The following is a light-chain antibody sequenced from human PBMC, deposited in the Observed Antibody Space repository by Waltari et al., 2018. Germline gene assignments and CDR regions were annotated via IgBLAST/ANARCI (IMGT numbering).Light chain of an antibody. CDR2: KAA. V-gene: IGKV1-5*03. Sequence: DIQMTQSPSTLSAPVGDRVTITCRASQSIRRWLAWYQQKPGKAPKLLISKAATLESGVPSRFSGSGSGTEFTLTISSLQPDDFATYHCQQYKSPPWTFGQGTKVEIK. CDR1: QSIRRW. J-gene: IGKJ1*01. CDR3: QQYKSPPWT.